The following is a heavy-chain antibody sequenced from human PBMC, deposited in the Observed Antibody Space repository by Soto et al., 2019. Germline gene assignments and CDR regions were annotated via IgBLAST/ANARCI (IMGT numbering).Heavy chain of an antibody. CDR3: ASSSGYRIFDC. V-gene: IGHV2-5*02. D-gene: IGHD3-22*01. CDR1: GFSLTTSGVG. J-gene: IGHJ4*02. CDR2: IFWDDDK. Sequence: QITLKESGPTLVKPTQTLTLTCTFSGFSLTTSGVGVGWIRQPPGKALEWLALIFWDDDKRYSPSLKSRLTINKDTSKNHVVLTMTNMDPVDTATYYCASSSGYRIFDCWGQGTLVTVSS.